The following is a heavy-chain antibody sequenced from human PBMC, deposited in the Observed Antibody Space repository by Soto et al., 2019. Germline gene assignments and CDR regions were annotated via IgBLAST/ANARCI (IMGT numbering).Heavy chain of an antibody. CDR2: ISSSSSTI. J-gene: IGHJ4*02. CDR3: ARDRNLGSFDY. D-gene: IGHD4-4*01. V-gene: IGHV3-48*01. CDR1: GLNCSSFS. Sequence: GRSLRVACAASGLNCSSFSMNRVRQAPGKGLEWVSYISSSSSTIYYADSVKGRFTISRDNAKNSLYLQMNSLRAEDTAVYYCARDRNLGSFDYWGQGTLVTVSS.